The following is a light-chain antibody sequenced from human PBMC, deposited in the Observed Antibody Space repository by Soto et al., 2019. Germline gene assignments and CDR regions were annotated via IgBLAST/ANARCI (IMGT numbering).Light chain of an antibody. CDR3: NSYTLSKTVI. CDR2: EVT. CDR1: SSDVGAHDF. V-gene: IGLV2-14*01. J-gene: IGLJ2*01. Sequence: QSALTQPASVSGSPGQSISCSGTSSDVGAHDFVSWYQHHPDKAPKVIIFEVTKRPSGVSNRFSGSKTGNTASLTISGLQAEDEADYYCNSYTLSKTVIFGGGTKLTVL.